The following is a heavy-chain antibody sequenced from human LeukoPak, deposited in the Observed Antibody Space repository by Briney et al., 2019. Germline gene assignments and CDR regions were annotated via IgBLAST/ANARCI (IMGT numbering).Heavy chain of an antibody. V-gene: IGHV1-2*02. Sequence: ASVKVSCKASGYTFTGYYMHWVRQAPGQGLEWMGWINPNSGGTNYAQKFQGRVTMTRDTSISTAYMELSRLGSDDTAVYYCAISRQWLADDAFDIWGQGTMVTVSS. CDR3: AISRQWLADDAFDI. CDR2: INPNSGGT. J-gene: IGHJ3*02. CDR1: GYTFTGYY. D-gene: IGHD6-19*01.